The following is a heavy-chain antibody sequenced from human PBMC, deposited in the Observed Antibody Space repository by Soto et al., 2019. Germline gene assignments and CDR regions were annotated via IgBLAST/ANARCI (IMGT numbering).Heavy chain of an antibody. CDR3: VLVDDYVTPSPQDV. V-gene: IGHV1-18*01. CDR2: INTYNGNT. CDR1: GYVFTSYG. D-gene: IGHD3-16*01. Sequence: QDQLVQSGAEVKNPGASVKVSCKTSGYVFTSYGIGWARQAPGQGLEWMGWINTYNGNTNYAQNLQGRVTLTTDTSTSTAYMELRSLRSNDTAIYYCVLVDDYVTPSPQDVWGQGTTVNVSS. J-gene: IGHJ6*02.